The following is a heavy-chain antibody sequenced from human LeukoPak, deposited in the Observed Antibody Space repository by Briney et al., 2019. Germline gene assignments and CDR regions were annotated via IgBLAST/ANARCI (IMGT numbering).Heavy chain of an antibody. CDR2: IYPGDSDT. V-gene: IGHV5-51*01. CDR1: GYNFTNYW. J-gene: IGHJ5*02. CDR3: AKMGARNWFDP. D-gene: IGHD1-26*01. Sequence: GESLKISCKGSGYNFTNYWIVWVRQMPGKGLEFMGNIYPGDSDTRYSPSFQGQVTISADKSINTAYLQWSSLKASDTAMYYCAKMGARNWFDPWGQGTLVTVSS.